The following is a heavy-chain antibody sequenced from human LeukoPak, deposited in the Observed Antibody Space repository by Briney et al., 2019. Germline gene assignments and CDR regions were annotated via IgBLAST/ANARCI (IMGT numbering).Heavy chain of an antibody. V-gene: IGHV1-3*01. CDR3: ARDYYGSGSYFGYNWFDP. J-gene: IGHJ5*02. D-gene: IGHD3-10*01. CDR2: INAGNGNT. CDR1: GYTFTSYA. Sequence: ASVKVSCKASGYTFTSYAMHWVRQAPGQRLEWMGWINAGNGNTKYSQKFQGRVTITRDTSASTAYMELSSLRSEDTAVYYCARDYYGSGSYFGYNWFDPWGQGTLVTVSS.